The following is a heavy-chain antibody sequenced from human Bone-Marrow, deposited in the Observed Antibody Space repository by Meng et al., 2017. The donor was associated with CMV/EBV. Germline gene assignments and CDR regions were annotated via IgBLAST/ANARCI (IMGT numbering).Heavy chain of an antibody. D-gene: IGHD2-2*03. CDR3: AFGYLPYYYYGMDV. CDR2: INPSGGST. Sequence: ASVKVSCKASGYTFTGYYMHWVRQAPGQGLEGMGIINPSGGSTSYAQKFQGRVTMTRDTSTSTVYTELRSLRSEDTAVYYCAFGYLPYYYYGMDVWGQGTTVTVSS. V-gene: IGHV1-46*01. J-gene: IGHJ6*02. CDR1: GYTFTGYY.